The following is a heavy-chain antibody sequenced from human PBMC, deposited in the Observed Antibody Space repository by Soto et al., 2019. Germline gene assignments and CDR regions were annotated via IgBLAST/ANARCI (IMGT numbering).Heavy chain of an antibody. CDR2: ISYDGSNK. V-gene: IGHV3-30*18. Sequence: QVQLVESGGGVVQPGRSLRLSCAASGFTFSSYGMHWVRQAPGKGLEWVAVISYDGSNKYYADSVKVRFTISRDNSKNTLYLQMNSQSAEDTVAYYCSNIRGNIGWYVFDLWGRGTLVTVSS. CDR1: GFTFSSYG. D-gene: IGHD6-19*01. CDR3: SNIRGNIGWYVFDL. J-gene: IGHJ2*01.